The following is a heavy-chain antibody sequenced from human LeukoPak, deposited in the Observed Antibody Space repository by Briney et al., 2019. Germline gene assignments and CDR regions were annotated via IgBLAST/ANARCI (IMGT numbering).Heavy chain of an antibody. CDR3: ARQAGYSSSQIDY. CDR1: GGPISSYY. V-gene: IGHV4-59*08. Sequence: SETLSLTCTVSGGPISSYYWSWIRQPPGKGLEWIGYIYYSGSTNYNPSLKSRVTISVDTSKNQFSLKLSSVTAADTAVYYCARQAGYSSSQIDYWGQETLVTVSS. D-gene: IGHD6-13*01. CDR2: IYYSGST. J-gene: IGHJ4*02.